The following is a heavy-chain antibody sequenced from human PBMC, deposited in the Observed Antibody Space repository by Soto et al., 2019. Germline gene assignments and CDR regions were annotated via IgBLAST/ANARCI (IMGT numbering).Heavy chain of an antibody. J-gene: IGHJ6*02. V-gene: IGHV4-61*01. D-gene: IGHD3-3*01. CDR2: NYYSGST. Sequence: QVQLQESGPGLVKPSETLSLTCTVSGGSVSSGSYYWSWIRQPPGKGLEWIGYNYYSGSTNYNPSLKSRVTISVDTSKNQISLKLSSVTAADTAVYYCARETRYYDFWSGYPSDYYYGMDVWGQGTTVTVSS. CDR1: GGSVSSGSYY. CDR3: ARETRYYDFWSGYPSDYYYGMDV.